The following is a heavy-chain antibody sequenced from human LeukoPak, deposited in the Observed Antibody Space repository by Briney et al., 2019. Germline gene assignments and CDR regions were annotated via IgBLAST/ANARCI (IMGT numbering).Heavy chain of an antibody. V-gene: IGHV1-69*13. CDR1: GGTFSSYA. CDR2: IIPIFGTA. CDR3: ARAESRGTYYDSSGYYHLI. D-gene: IGHD3-22*01. J-gene: IGHJ3*02. Sequence: ASVKVSCKASGGTFSSYAISWVRQAPGQGLEWMGGIIPIFGTANYAQKFQGRVTITADESTSTAYMELSSLRSEDTAVYYCARAESRGTYYDSSGYYHLIWGQGTMVTVSS.